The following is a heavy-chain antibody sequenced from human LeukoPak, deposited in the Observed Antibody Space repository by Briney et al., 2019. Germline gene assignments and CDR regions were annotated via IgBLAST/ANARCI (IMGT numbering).Heavy chain of an antibody. J-gene: IGHJ6*03. V-gene: IGHV1-18*01. D-gene: IGHD3-10*01. CDR2: ISAYNGNT. CDR1: GYTFTSYG. CDR3: ATNAGYYYGSGSSKYYYYMDV. Sequence: ASVKVSCKASGYTFTSYGISWVRQAPGQGLEWMGWISAYNGNTNYAQKLQGRVTMTTDTSTSTAYVELSRLRSDDTAVYYCATNAGYYYGSGSSKYYYYMDVWGKGTTVTVSS.